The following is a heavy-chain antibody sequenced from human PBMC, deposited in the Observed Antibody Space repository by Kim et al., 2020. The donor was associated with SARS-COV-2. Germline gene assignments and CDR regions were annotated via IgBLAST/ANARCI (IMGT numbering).Heavy chain of an antibody. Sequence: KGRFTISRDNAKNSLYLQMNSLGDEDTAVYYCARLKLEPASFYYYYGMDVWGQGTTVTVSS. CDR3: ARLKLEPASFYYYYGMDV. J-gene: IGHJ6*02. D-gene: IGHD1-1*01. V-gene: IGHV3-48*02.